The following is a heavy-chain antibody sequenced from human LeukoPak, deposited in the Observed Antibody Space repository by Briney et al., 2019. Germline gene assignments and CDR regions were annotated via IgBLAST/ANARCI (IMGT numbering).Heavy chain of an antibody. Sequence: SETLSLTCSVSGGSISSTSYFWGWIRQPPGKGLEWFGSIYYNGITYYNPSLRSRVKISVEKFHNHFSVKMNSVTAADTAVYFCARPSAYSYTYLLSAGYWGQGTLVTVSA. J-gene: IGHJ4*02. V-gene: IGHV4-39*01. CDR2: IYYNGIT. CDR1: GGSISSTSYF. CDR3: ARPSAYSYTYLLSAGY. D-gene: IGHD5-18*01.